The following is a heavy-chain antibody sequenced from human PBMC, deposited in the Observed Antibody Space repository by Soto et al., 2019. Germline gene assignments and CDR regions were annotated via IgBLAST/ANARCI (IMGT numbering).Heavy chain of an antibody. CDR2: ISAYNGNT. D-gene: IGHD3-22*01. V-gene: IGHV1-18*01. CDR1: GGTFSSYA. Sequence: ASVKVSCKASGGTFSSYAISWVRQAPGQGLEWMGWISAYNGNTNYAQKLQGRVTMTTDTSTSTAYMELRSLRSDDTAVYYCARDAPYYYDSSAPAGAFDIWGQGAMVTVSS. CDR3: ARDAPYYYDSSAPAGAFDI. J-gene: IGHJ3*02.